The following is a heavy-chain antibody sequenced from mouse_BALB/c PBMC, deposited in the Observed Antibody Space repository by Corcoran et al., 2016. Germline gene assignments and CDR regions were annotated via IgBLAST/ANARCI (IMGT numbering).Heavy chain of an antibody. J-gene: IGHJ3*01. Sequence: EVQLQQSGAELVKPGASVKLSCTASGFNIKDTYMHWVKQRPEQGLGWIGRIDPANGNTKYDPKFQGKATITADTSSNTAYLQLSSRTSEDTAVYYCARRGVYDGYSPFAYWGQGTLVTVSA. CDR1: GFNIKDTY. V-gene: IGHV14-3*02. D-gene: IGHD2-3*01. CDR2: IDPANGNT. CDR3: ARRGVYDGYSPFAY.